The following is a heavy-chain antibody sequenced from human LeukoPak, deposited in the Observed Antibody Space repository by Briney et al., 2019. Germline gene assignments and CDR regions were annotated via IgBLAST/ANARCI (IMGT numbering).Heavy chain of an antibody. CDR3: ARDFPNTMIVENDAFDI. Sequence: ASVKVSCRASGYAFTSYGIGWVRQAPGQGLEWMGWISAYNGNTNYAQKLQGRVTMTTDTSTSTAYMELRSLRSDDTAVYYCARDFPNTMIVENDAFDIWGRGTMVTVSS. J-gene: IGHJ3*02. D-gene: IGHD3-22*01. CDR2: ISAYNGNT. V-gene: IGHV1-18*01. CDR1: GYAFTSYG.